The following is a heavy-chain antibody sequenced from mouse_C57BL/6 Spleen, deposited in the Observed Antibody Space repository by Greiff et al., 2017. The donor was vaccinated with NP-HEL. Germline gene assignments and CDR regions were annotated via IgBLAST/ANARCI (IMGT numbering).Heavy chain of an antibody. J-gene: IGHJ3*01. CDR3: ERTQGSAGFAY. V-gene: IGHV3-6*01. CDR2: ISYDGST. CDR1: GYSITSGYY. Sequence: EVQLVESGPGLVKPSQSLSLTCSVTGYSITSGYYWNWIRQFPGNQLEWMGYISYDGSTNYNPSLKNRISITRDTSTNQFFQMLNSVTTEETAAYYCERTQGSAGFAYWGQGTLVTVSA.